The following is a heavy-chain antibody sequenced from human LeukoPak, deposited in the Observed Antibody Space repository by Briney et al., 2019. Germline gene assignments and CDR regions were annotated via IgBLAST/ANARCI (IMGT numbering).Heavy chain of an antibody. V-gene: IGHV1-3*01. CDR3: ARALGVVIRMDFDY. Sequence: GASVKVSCKASGYTFTSYAMHWVRQAPGQRLEWMGWINAGNGNTKYSQKFQGRVTITRDTSASTAYMELSSLRSEDTAVYYCARALGVVIRMDFDYWGQGTLVTVSS. J-gene: IGHJ4*02. CDR2: INAGNGNT. D-gene: IGHD3-22*01. CDR1: GYTFTSYA.